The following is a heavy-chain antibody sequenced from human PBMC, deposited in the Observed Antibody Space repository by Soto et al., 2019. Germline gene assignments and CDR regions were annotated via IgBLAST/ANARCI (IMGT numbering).Heavy chain of an antibody. CDR3: AIGITIVRGVINAFNI. D-gene: IGHD3-10*01. CDR1: GYSFTSYW. J-gene: IGHJ3*02. V-gene: IGHV5-51*01. CDR2: IYPGDSDT. Sequence: GESLKISCKGSGYSFTSYWIGWVRQMPGKGLEWMGIIYPGDSDTRYSPSFQGQVTISADKSISTAYLQWSSLKASDTAMYYCAIGITIVRGVINAFNIWCQGTMVTVSS.